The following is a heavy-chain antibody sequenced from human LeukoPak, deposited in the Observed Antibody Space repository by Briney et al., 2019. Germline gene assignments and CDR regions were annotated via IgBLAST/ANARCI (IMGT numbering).Heavy chain of an antibody. CDR1: GYTFTTYD. Sequence: ASVKVSCKASGYTFTTYDINWVRQATGQGLEWMGWMNPDSGNTGCAQKFQGRVTMTRNTSISTAYLELSRLRSEDTAVYYCARGVGGYDYRSGDYWGQGTLVTVSS. V-gene: IGHV1-8*02. D-gene: IGHD5-12*01. CDR2: MNPDSGNT. J-gene: IGHJ4*02. CDR3: ARGVGGYDYRSGDY.